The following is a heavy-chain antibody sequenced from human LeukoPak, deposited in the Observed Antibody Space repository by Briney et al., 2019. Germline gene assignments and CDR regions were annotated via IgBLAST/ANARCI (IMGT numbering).Heavy chain of an antibody. J-gene: IGHJ4*02. CDR3: VRSDFDYLLDY. CDR1: GFTFNTYD. D-gene: IGHD5-12*01. V-gene: IGHV3-13*01. CDR2: IGPAGDT. Sequence: GGSLRLSCAASGFTFNTYDMHWVRQTTGKRLEWVSGIGPAGDTYYADSVKGRFTISREDAEDSFFLQMNSLRAGDTAVYYCVRSDFDYLLDYWGQGTLVTVSS.